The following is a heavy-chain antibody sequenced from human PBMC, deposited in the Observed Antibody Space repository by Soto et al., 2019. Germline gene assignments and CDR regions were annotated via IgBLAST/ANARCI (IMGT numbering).Heavy chain of an antibody. J-gene: IGHJ4*02. CDR1: GFTFDDYA. Sequence: GGSLRLSCAASGFTFDDYAMHWVRQAPGKGLEWVSGISWNSGSIGYADSMKGRFTISRDNAKNSLYLQMNSLRAEDTALYYCAKDIIWQDNSYGSAFDYWGQGTLVTVSS. CDR2: ISWNSGSI. D-gene: IGHD5-18*01. V-gene: IGHV3-9*01. CDR3: AKDIIWQDNSYGSAFDY.